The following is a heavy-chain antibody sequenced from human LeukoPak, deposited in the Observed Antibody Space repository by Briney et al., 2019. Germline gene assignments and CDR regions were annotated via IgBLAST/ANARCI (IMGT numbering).Heavy chain of an antibody. CDR1: GGSISTYY. CDR2: IYTSGIT. J-gene: IGHJ4*02. V-gene: IGHV4-4*07. D-gene: IGHD2-15*01. CDR3: ARVACSGGSCYHFDY. Sequence: SETLSPTCTVSGGSISTYYWTWIRQPAGKGLEWIGRIYTSGITDYNPSLKSRVTVSVDTSKNQFSLKLSSVTAADTAVYYCARVACSGGSCYHFDYWGQGTPVTVSS.